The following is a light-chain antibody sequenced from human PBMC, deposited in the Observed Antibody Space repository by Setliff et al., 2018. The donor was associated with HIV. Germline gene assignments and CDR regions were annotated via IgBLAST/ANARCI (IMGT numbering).Light chain of an antibody. CDR2: RND. J-gene: IGLJ1*01. CDR3: AAWDNSLSVCYV. V-gene: IGLV1-47*01. Sequence: QSVLTQPPSASGTPGQGVTISCSGSNSNIGNNYVYWYQQFPGMAPKLLIYRNDQRPSGVPDRFSGSKSGTSASLAIRGLRSEDEADYYCAAWDNSLSVCYVFGTGTKGTVL. CDR1: NSNIGNNY.